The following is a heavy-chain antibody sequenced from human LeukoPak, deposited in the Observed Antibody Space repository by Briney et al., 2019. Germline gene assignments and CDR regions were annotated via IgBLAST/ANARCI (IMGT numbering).Heavy chain of an antibody. CDR1: GFTFSSYA. CDR2: ISGSGGST. D-gene: IGHD3-22*01. J-gene: IGHJ4*02. V-gene: IGHV3-23*01. Sequence: GGPLRLSCAASGFTFSSYAMSWVRQAPGKGLEWVSAISGSGGSTYYADSVKGRFTISRDNSKNTLYLQMYSLRAEDTAVYYCAKASTYYDSSGYYLAYWGQGTLVTVS. CDR3: AKASTYYDSSGYYLAY.